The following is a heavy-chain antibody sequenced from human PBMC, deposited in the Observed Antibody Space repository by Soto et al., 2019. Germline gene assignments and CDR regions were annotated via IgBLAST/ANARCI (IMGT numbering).Heavy chain of an antibody. CDR2: INPSGGST. CDR3: ARGGRVVAATTKTSAYYYMDV. CDR1: GYTFTSYY. Sequence: ASVKVSCKASGYTFTSYYMHWVRRAPGQGLEWMGIINPSGGSTSYAQKFQGRVTMTRDTSTSTVYMELSSLRSEDTAVYYCARGGRVVAATTKTSAYYYMDVWGKGTTVTVSS. D-gene: IGHD2-15*01. J-gene: IGHJ6*03. V-gene: IGHV1-46*03.